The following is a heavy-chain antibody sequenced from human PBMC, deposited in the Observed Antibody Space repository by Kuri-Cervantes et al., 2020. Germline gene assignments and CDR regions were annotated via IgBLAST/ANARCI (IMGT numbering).Heavy chain of an antibody. CDR3: ARAGGTNWFDP. D-gene: IGHD4-23*01. Sequence: ASVKVSCKASGYTFTSYGIRWVRQAPGQGLEWMGWMNPNSGNTGYAQKFQGRVTMTRDTSTSTANMELSSLRSEDTAVYYRARAGGTNWFDPWGQGTLVTVSS. V-gene: IGHV1-8*02. CDR1: GYTFTSYG. CDR2: MNPNSGNT. J-gene: IGHJ5*02.